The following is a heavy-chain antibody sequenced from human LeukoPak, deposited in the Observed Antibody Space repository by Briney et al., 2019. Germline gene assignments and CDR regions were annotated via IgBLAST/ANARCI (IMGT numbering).Heavy chain of an antibody. Sequence: PSETLSLTCTVSGSSISSGGYYWSWIRQHPGKGLEWIGYIYYSGSTYYNPSLKSRVTISVDTSKNQFSLKLSSVTAADTAMYYCARLPSDYYDSSGYYWYFDYWGQGTLVTVSS. V-gene: IGHV4-31*03. CDR2: IYYSGST. D-gene: IGHD3-22*01. CDR1: GSSISSGGYY. J-gene: IGHJ4*02. CDR3: ARLPSDYYDSSGYYWYFDY.